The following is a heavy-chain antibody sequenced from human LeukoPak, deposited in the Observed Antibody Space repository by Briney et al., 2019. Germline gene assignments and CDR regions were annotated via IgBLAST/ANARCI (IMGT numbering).Heavy chain of an antibody. CDR1: GGSISSGSYY. J-gene: IGHJ4*02. CDR3: ASGGYSGYDRQSYFDY. D-gene: IGHD5-12*01. CDR2: IYTSGST. V-gene: IGHV4-61*02. Sequence: SQTLSLTCTVSGGSISSGSYYWSWIRQPAGKGLEWIGRIYTSGSTNYNPSLKSRVTISVDTSKNQFSLKLSSVTAADTAVYYCASGGYSGYDRQSYFDYWGQGTLVTVSS.